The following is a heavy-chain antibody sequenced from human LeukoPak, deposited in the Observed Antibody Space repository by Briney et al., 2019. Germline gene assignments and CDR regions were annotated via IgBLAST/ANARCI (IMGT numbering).Heavy chain of an antibody. CDR2: ISGSDNSM. V-gene: IGHV3-11*04. J-gene: IGHJ3*02. Sequence: PGGSLRLSCVASGFTFSDYYMSWIRQAPGKGLEWISYISGSDNSMYYVDSVKGRFTISRDNAKNSPYLQMNSLRAEDTAVYYCARTLWPYDAFDIWGQGTMVTVSS. CDR3: ARTLWPYDAFDI. CDR1: GFTFSDYY. D-gene: IGHD2-21*01.